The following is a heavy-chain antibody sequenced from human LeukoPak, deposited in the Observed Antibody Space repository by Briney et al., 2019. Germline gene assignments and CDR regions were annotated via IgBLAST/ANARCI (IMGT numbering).Heavy chain of an antibody. Sequence: SGTLSLTCTFSGDSISNSGFYWGWIRQPPGKGLEFIGTIYYSGSTFYNPSLTSRVNMSIDTSKNQFSLKLSSVTAADTAVYYCARRTVGEFDPWGQGTLVTVSS. D-gene: IGHD3/OR15-3a*01. CDR1: GDSISNSGFY. CDR2: IYYSGST. CDR3: ARRTVGEFDP. V-gene: IGHV4-39*01. J-gene: IGHJ5*02.